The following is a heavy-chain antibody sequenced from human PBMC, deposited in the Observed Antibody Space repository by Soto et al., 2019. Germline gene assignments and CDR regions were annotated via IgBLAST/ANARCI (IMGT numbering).Heavy chain of an antibody. D-gene: IGHD3-10*01. CDR3: ARQAYYYGSGSYFRPFYYYSMDV. J-gene: IGHJ6*02. CDR2: IYYSGST. Sequence: PSETLSLTCTVSGGSISSSSYYWGWIRQPPGKGLEWVGSIYYSGSTYYNPSLKSRVTISVDTSKNQFSLKLSSVTAADTAVYYCARQAYYYGSGSYFRPFYYYSMDVWGQGTTVTVSS. CDR1: GGSISSSSYY. V-gene: IGHV4-39*01.